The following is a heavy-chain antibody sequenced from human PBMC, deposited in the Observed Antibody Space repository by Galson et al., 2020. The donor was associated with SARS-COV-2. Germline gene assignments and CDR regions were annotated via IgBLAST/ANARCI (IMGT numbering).Heavy chain of an antibody. CDR3: ARDVSGGASDI. Sequence: SLRLSCAASGFTFTNYAIHWVRQAPGKGLEWVDVISHDGRIEVYADSVKGRFTISRDNSENMLFLQMDSLRADDTAVYYCARDVSGGASDIWGQGTMVTVSS. V-gene: IGHV3-30*04. CDR2: ISHDGRIE. D-gene: IGHD1-26*01. CDR1: GFTFTNYA. J-gene: IGHJ3*02.